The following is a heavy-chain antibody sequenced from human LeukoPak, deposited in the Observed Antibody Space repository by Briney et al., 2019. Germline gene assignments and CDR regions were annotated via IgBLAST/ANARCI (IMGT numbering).Heavy chain of an antibody. CDR2: IYWNDDK. Sequence: ESGPTLVNPTQPLTLTCTFSGFSLSTSGVGVAWIRQPQRKALEWLSLIYWNDDKRYSPSLTSRLTITKDTSKNQVVLTMTNMDPVDTATYYCAHGGYAVDYWGQGTLVTASS. CDR3: AHGGYAVDY. J-gene: IGHJ4*02. CDR1: GFSLSTSGVG. D-gene: IGHD5-12*01. V-gene: IGHV2-5*01.